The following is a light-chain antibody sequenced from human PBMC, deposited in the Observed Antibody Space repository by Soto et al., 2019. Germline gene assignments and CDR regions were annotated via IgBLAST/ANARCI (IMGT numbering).Light chain of an antibody. CDR3: QQANSFPWT. CDR2: GAS. J-gene: IGKJ1*01. Sequence: DIQMTQSPSYVSASVGDRVTITCRANQAISRWLAWYHQKPGKAPKLLISGASSLQSGVPSRFSGSGAGTDFTLTISSLQPEDFATYYCQQANSFPWTFGQGTKVEIK. V-gene: IGKV1-12*01. CDR1: QAISRW.